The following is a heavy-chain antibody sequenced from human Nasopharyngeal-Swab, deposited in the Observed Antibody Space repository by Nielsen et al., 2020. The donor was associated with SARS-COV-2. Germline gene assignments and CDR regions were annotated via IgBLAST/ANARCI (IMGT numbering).Heavy chain of an antibody. CDR1: GFTFSNYW. CDR2: IKQDGSQK. CDR3: AREGDSGAANYCAFDI. J-gene: IGHJ3*02. Sequence: GESLKISCAASGFTFSNYWMSWVRQAPGKGLEWVANIKQDGSQKYYVDSVKGRFTISRDNAKNSLYLQMNSLRAEDTAVYYCAREGDSGAANYCAFDIWGQGTMVTVSS. D-gene: IGHD4/OR15-4a*01. V-gene: IGHV3-7*01.